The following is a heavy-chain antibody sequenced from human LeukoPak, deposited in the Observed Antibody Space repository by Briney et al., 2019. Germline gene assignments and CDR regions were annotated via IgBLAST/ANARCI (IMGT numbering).Heavy chain of an antibody. J-gene: IGHJ5*02. CDR1: GGSISSGGYF. CDR3: AGAFRSNPYNWFDP. V-gene: IGHV4-31*03. Sequence: SETLSLTCTVSGGSISSGGYFWSWIRQHPGKGLEWIAYIYDSGRINYNPSLESRVTISLDTSKNQFSLKLSSVTAADTAVYYCAGAFRSNPYNWFDPWGQGTLVTVSS. CDR2: IYDSGRI.